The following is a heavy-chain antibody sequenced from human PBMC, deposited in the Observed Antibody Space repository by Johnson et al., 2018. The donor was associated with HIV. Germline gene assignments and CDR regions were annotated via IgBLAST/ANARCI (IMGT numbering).Heavy chain of an antibody. CDR3: AKGSGSGWLRDAFDI. CDR1: GFTFSNFA. V-gene: IGHV3-23*04. J-gene: IGHJ3*02. Sequence: VQLVESGGGVVQPGGSLRLSCAASGFTFSNFAMNWVRQAPGKGLEWVSAISGSGGSTFYADSVKGRFTISRDNSKNTLYLEMNSLRAEDTAVYYCAKGSGSGWLRDAFDIWGQGTMVTVSS. D-gene: IGHD6-19*01. CDR2: ISGSGGST.